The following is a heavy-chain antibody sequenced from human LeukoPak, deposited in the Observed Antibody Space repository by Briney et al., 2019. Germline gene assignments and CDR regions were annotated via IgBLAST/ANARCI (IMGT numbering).Heavy chain of an antibody. CDR3: ANLGSGSQSSCDY. CDR2: ISGSGDST. V-gene: IGHV3-23*01. CDR1: GFTFSSYA. D-gene: IGHD3-10*01. J-gene: IGHJ4*02. Sequence: GGSLRLSCAASGFTFSSYAMSWVRQAPGKGLEWVSAISGSGDSTYYADSVKGRFTISRDNSKNTLYLQMNSLRAEDTAVYYCANLGSGSQSSCDYWGQGTLVTVSS.